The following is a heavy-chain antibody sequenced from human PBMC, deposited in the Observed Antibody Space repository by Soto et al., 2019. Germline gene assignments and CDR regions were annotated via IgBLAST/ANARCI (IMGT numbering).Heavy chain of an antibody. CDR1: GYTFTSYG. Sequence: ASVKVSCKASGYTFTSYGISWVRQAPGQGLEWMGWISAYNGNTNYAQKLQGRVTMTTDTPTSTAYMELRSLRSDDTAVYYCARDWGSSTPNWFDPWGQGTLVTVSS. CDR3: ARDWGSSTPNWFDP. J-gene: IGHJ5*02. CDR2: ISAYNGNT. D-gene: IGHD2-2*01. V-gene: IGHV1-18*01.